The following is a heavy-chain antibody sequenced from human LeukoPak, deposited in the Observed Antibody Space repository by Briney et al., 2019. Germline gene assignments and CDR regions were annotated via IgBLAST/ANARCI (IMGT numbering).Heavy chain of an antibody. Sequence: GGSLRLSCAASGFTFSRYWMHWARQAPGKGLEWVSCINEDGSYTSYAASVKGRFTISRDNAKNTLYLQMNSLRGEDTAVYYCTMDLTGYNDYWGQGTLVTVSS. CDR2: INEDGSYT. D-gene: IGHD3-9*01. CDR1: GFTFSRYW. V-gene: IGHV3-74*01. J-gene: IGHJ4*02. CDR3: TMDLTGYNDY.